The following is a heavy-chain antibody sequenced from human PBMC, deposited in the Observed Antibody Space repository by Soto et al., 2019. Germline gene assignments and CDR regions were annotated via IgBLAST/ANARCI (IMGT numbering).Heavy chain of an antibody. Sequence: QVQLQESGPGLVKPSETLSLTCTVSGGSISSYYWSWIRQPPGKGLECIGYIYSSGSTNDNPSLKSPVTISVDPSKNQFALKLNSMTAADTAVYYCARHNDGSGSTYFDYWGQGTLVTVSS. CDR2: IYSSGST. D-gene: IGHD3-10*01. CDR1: GGSISSYY. V-gene: IGHV4-59*08. CDR3: ARHNDGSGSTYFDY. J-gene: IGHJ4*02.